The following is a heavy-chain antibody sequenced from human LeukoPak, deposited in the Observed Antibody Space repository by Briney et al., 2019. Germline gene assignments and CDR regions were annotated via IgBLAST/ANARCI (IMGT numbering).Heavy chain of an antibody. CDR1: GGSISSYY. D-gene: IGHD3-10*01. V-gene: IGHV4-59*01. CDR2: IYYSGST. CDR3: ARAPYGSGSLYYYYYYGMDV. J-gene: IGHJ6*02. Sequence: PSETLSLTCTVSGGSISSYYWSWIRQPPGKGLEWIGYIYYSGSTNYNPSLKSRVTISVDTSKNQFSLKLSSVTAADTAVYYCARAPYGSGSLYYYYYYGMDVWGQGTTVTVSS.